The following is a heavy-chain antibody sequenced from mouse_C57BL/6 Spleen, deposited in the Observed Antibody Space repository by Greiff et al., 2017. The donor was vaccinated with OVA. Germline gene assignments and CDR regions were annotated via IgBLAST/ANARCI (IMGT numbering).Heavy chain of an antibody. V-gene: IGHV1-82*01. CDR2: IYPGDGDT. J-gene: IGHJ2*01. CDR3: ARNHYD. CDR1: GYAFSSSW. Sequence: VQLQQSGPELVKPGASVTISCKASGYAFSSSWMNWVKQRPGKGLEWIGRIYPGDGDTNYNGKFKGKATLTADKSSSTAYMQLSSLTSEDSAVYFCARNHYDWGQGTTLTVSS. D-gene: IGHD1-1*02.